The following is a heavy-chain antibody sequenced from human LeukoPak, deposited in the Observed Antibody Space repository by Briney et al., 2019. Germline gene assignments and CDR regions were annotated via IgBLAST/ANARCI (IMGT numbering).Heavy chain of an antibody. J-gene: IGHJ4*02. Sequence: PGGSLRLSCAASGFTFSGYSLNWVRQAPGKGLEWVSYISSSSNNIYYADSVKGRFTISRDNAKNSLYLQMNSLGAEDTAVYYCAKDGESGIQWTQGYFDYWGQGTLVTVSS. CDR2: ISSSSNNI. CDR1: GFTFSGYS. V-gene: IGHV3-48*01. CDR3: AKDGESGIQWTQGYFDY. D-gene: IGHD5-18*01.